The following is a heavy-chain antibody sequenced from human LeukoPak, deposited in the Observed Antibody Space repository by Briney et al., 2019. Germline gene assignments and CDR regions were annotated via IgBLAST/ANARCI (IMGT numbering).Heavy chain of an antibody. CDR1: GFTFSSYG. V-gene: IGHV3-33*06. CDR2: IWYDGSNK. CDR3: AKGPRFWSGYYTPEYYFDY. D-gene: IGHD3-3*01. J-gene: IGHJ4*02. Sequence: PGRSLRLSCAASGFTFSSYGMHWVRQAPGKGLEWVAVIWYDGSNKYYADSVKGRFTISRDNSKNTLYLQMNRLGAEDTAVYYCAKGPRFWSGYYTPEYYFDYWGQGTLVTVSS.